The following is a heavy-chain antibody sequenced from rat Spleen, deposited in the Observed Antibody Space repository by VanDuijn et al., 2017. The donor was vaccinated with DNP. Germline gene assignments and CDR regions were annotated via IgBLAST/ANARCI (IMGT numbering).Heavy chain of an antibody. Sequence: EVHLVESGGGVVQPGNSLKLSCVASGFTFSDSAMAWVRQAPKKGLEWVATISYDGSSTYYRDSVKGRFTISRDNAKSTLYLQMDSLRSEDTATYYCARWSSSYYYAMDAWGQGTSVTVSS. V-gene: IGHV5-7*01. CDR2: ISYDGSST. D-gene: IGHD1-2*01. J-gene: IGHJ4*01. CDR3: ARWSSSYYYAMDA. CDR1: GFTFSDSA.